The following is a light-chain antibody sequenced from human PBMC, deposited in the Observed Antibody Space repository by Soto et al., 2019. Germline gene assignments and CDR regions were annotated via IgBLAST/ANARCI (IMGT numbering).Light chain of an antibody. Sequence: EIVLTQSPGTLSLSPGERATLSCRASQSVSSSYLAWYQQKPGQAPRLLIYGASSRATGIPDRFSGSGSGTDFNLTISRLEPEDFAVYYCQCYGSTPLVTFGQGTRLEIK. CDR3: QCYGSTPLVT. V-gene: IGKV3-20*01. CDR1: QSVSSSY. CDR2: GAS. J-gene: IGKJ5*01.